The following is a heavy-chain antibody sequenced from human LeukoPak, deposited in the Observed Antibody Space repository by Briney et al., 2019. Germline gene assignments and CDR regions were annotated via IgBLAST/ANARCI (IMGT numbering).Heavy chain of an antibody. CDR1: GGSIISSSYY. J-gene: IGHJ5*02. CDR2: IYYSGST. Sequence: PSETLSLTCSVSGGSIISSSYYWGWIRQPPGKGLEWIGSIYYSGSTNYKPSLKSRVTISVDTSKNQFSLKLSSVTAADTAVYYCARGGYYGSGNDFRFDPWGQGTLVTVSS. CDR3: ARGGYYGSGNDFRFDP. D-gene: IGHD3-10*01. V-gene: IGHV4-39*07.